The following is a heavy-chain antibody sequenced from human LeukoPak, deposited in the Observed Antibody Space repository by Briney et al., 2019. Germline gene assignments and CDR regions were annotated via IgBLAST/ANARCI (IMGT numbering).Heavy chain of an antibody. Sequence: GGSLRLSRAASGFTYRSYWMSWVRQASAKGLEWVANKKQDGSEKYYVDSLKDRFTISRDNAKNSLYLQMNSLRAEDTAVYCCARDAITMVRGVMYYFDYWGQGTLVTVSS. CDR1: GFTYRSYW. CDR3: ARDAITMVRGVMYYFDY. J-gene: IGHJ4*02. D-gene: IGHD3-10*01. CDR2: KKQDGSEK. V-gene: IGHV3-7*01.